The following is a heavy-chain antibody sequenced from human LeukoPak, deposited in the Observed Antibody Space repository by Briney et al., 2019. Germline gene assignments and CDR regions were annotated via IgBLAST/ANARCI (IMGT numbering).Heavy chain of an antibody. CDR1: GYTFTSYG. Sequence: ASVKVSCKASGYTFTSYGISWVRQAPGQGLEWMGWISAYNCNTNYAQKLQGRVTMTTDTSTSTTYLELRSLTSDDTAMYYCARDERARGGNSGYFDYWGQGTLITVSS. J-gene: IGHJ4*02. V-gene: IGHV1-18*01. CDR2: ISAYNCNT. D-gene: IGHD4-23*01. CDR3: ARDERARGGNSGYFDY.